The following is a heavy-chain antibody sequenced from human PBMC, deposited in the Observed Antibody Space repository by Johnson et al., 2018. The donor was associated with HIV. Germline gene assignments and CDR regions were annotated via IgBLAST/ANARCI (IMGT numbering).Heavy chain of an antibody. CDR2: IYSGGST. V-gene: IGHV3-NL1*01. D-gene: IGHD5-12*01. CDR1: GFTFSSYG. J-gene: IGHJ3*02. Sequence: QVQLVESGGGVVQPGRSLRLSCAASGFTFSSYGMHWVRQIPGKGLEWVSVIYSGGSTYYADSVKGRFTIPRDNSKNTLYLQMNSLRAEDTAVYYCASRGYSGYDSYAFDIWGQGTMVTVSS. CDR3: ASRGYSGYDSYAFDI.